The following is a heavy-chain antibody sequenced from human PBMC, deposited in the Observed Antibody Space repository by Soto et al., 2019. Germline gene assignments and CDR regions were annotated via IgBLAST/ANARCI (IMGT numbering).Heavy chain of an antibody. CDR3: AKVITQTKGVLDS. CDR2: ISGGSVSA. Sequence: HPGGSLRLSCAASGFTFSNYAMTWVRQAPGRGLEWVSSISGGSVSAYHADSVKGRFTISRDNSKSTLYLQMNSLSAEDTAVYYCAKVITQTKGVLDSWGQGALVTVS. J-gene: IGHJ4*02. CDR1: GFTFSNYA. V-gene: IGHV3-23*01. D-gene: IGHD1-20*01.